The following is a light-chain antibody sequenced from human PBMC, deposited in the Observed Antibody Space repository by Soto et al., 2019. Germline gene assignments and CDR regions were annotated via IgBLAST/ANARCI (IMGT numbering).Light chain of an antibody. CDR2: DAT. V-gene: IGKV3D-15*01. Sequence: EIVLTQSPVIVSLSPGERATLSCRASQTVDNFLAWYQLKPGKAPRLLIYDATKRASGIPARFSGSGSGTEFTLTISSLQSEDFAVYYCQQYNNWPQTFGQGTKVDI. CDR3: QQYNNWPQT. J-gene: IGKJ1*01. CDR1: QTVDNF.